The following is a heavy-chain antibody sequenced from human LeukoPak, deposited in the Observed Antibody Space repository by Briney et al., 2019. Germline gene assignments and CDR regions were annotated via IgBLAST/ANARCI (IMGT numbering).Heavy chain of an antibody. CDR1: GGTFSSDA. D-gene: IGHD7-27*01. Sequence: SVKVSCKASGGTFSSDAISWVRQAPGQGLEWMGRIIPILGIANYAQKFQGRVTITADKSTSTAYMELSSLRSEDTAVYYCASLAGTNWFDPWGQGTLVTVSS. J-gene: IGHJ5*02. CDR3: ASLAGTNWFDP. CDR2: IIPILGIA. V-gene: IGHV1-69*04.